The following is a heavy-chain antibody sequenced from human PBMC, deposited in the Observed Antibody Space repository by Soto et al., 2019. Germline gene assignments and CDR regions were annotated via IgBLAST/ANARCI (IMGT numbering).Heavy chain of an antibody. Sequence: SVKVSCKASGGTFSSYAISWVRQAPGQGLEWMGGIIPIFGTANYAQKFQGRVTITADESTSTAYMELSSLRSEDTAVYYCAGNYYYDSSGYPGPLSYYYYGMDVWGQGTTVTVSS. CDR2: IIPIFGTA. CDR1: GGTFSSYA. V-gene: IGHV1-69*13. CDR3: AGNYYYDSSGYPGPLSYYYYGMDV. D-gene: IGHD3-22*01. J-gene: IGHJ6*02.